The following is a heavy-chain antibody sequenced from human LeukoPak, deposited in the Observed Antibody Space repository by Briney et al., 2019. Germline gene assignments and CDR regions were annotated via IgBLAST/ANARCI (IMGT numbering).Heavy chain of an antibody. Sequence: SETLSHTCTVSGGSISSGGYYWSWIRQHPGKGLEWIGYIYYSGSTYYNPSLKSRVTISVDTSKNQFSLKLSSVTAADTAVYYCARGNYYGSGSYSNWGQGTLVTVSS. D-gene: IGHD3-10*01. CDR2: IYYSGST. CDR3: ARGNYYGSGSYSN. V-gene: IGHV4-31*03. J-gene: IGHJ4*02. CDR1: GGSISSGGYY.